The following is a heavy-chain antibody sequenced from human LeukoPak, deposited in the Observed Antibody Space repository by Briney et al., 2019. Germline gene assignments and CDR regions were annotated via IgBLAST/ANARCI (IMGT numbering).Heavy chain of an antibody. CDR1: GFTFSSYA. D-gene: IGHD3-10*01. V-gene: IGHV3-30-3*01. Sequence: GGSLRLSCAASGFTFSSYAMHWVRQAPGKGLEWVAVISYDGSNKYYADSVQGRFTISRDNSKNTLYLQMNSLRAEDTAVYYCARDTSGSGRPKYNWFDPWGQGTLVTVSS. CDR2: ISYDGSNK. CDR3: ARDTSGSGRPKYNWFDP. J-gene: IGHJ5*02.